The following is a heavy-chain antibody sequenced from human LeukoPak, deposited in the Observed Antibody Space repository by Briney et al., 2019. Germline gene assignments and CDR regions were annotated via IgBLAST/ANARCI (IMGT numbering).Heavy chain of an antibody. CDR1: GYSISSGYY. J-gene: IGHJ6*03. CDR3: ARVAARRNYYYYMDV. Sequence: SETLSLTCTVSGYSISSGYYWGWIRQPPGKGLERIGSIYHSGSTYYNPSLKSRVTISVDTSKNQFSLKLSSVTAADTAVYYCARVAARRNYYYYMDVWGKGTTVTVSS. D-gene: IGHD6-6*01. CDR2: IYHSGST. V-gene: IGHV4-38-2*02.